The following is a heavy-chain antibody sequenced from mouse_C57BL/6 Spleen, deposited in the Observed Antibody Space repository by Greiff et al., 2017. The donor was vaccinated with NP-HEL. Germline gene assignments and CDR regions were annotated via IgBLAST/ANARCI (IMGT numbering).Heavy chain of an antibody. Sequence: EVQLVESGPGLVKPSQSLSLTCSVTGYSITSGYYWNWIRQFPGNKLEWMGYISYDGSNNYNPSLKNRISITRDTSKNQFFLKLNSVTTEDTATYYCAREGGSSHWYFDVWGTGTTVTVSS. CDR3: AREGGSSHWYFDV. CDR2: ISYDGSN. D-gene: IGHD1-1*01. J-gene: IGHJ1*03. CDR1: GYSITSGYY. V-gene: IGHV3-6*01.